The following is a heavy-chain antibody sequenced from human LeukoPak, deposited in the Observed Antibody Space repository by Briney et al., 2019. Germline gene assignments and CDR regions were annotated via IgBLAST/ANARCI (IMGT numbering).Heavy chain of an antibody. Sequence: ASVKVSCKASGYTFTGYYMHWVRQAPGQGLEWMGWINPNSGGTNYAQKFQGRVTMTRHTSISTACMELSRLGSDDTAVYYCARDRGISRDLFDYWGQGTLVTVSS. D-gene: IGHD6-13*01. CDR1: GYTFTGYY. CDR3: ARDRGISRDLFDY. J-gene: IGHJ4*02. V-gene: IGHV1-2*02. CDR2: INPNSGGT.